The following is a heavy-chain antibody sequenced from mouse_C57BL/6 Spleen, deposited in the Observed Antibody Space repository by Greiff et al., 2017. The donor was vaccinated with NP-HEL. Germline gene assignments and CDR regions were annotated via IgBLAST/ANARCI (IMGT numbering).Heavy chain of an antibody. CDR3: TRGYGNYVAWFAY. Sequence: QVQLQQSGAELVRPGASVTLSCKASGYTFTDYEMHWVKQTPVHGLEWIGAIDPETGGTAYNQKFKGKAILTADKSSSTAYMELRSLTSEDSAVYYCTRGYGNYVAWFAYWGQGTLVTVSA. J-gene: IGHJ3*01. V-gene: IGHV1-15*01. CDR1: GYTFTDYE. D-gene: IGHD2-1*01. CDR2: IDPETGGT.